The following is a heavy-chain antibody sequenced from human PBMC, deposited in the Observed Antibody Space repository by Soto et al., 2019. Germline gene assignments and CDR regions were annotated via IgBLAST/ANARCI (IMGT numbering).Heavy chain of an antibody. Sequence: EVHLVQSGGGLVQPGESLSLSCVASGFTFNDYAMHWVRQTPGKGLEWVAAISNRGSSAYYADSVKGRFTISRDKSTNTLSLHMHTLRVEDTAVYFCAKAFCDAGTCFPGESWGQGTPVAVSP. D-gene: IGHD2-21*01. CDR2: ISNRGSSA. J-gene: IGHJ4*02. CDR3: AKAFCDAGTCFPGES. V-gene: IGHV3-23*04. CDR1: GFTFNDYA.